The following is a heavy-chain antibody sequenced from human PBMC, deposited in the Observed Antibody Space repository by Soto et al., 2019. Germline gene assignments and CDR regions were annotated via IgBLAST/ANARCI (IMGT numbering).Heavy chain of an antibody. V-gene: IGHV5-10-1*01. CDR2: IDPSDSYT. D-gene: IGHD3-10*01. Sequence: PGESLKISCKASGYSFTTSWISWLRQMPGKGLEWMGRIDPSDSYTTYSPSFRGHVTMSVDKSISTAYLQWTSLKDSDTAMYYCARHYASGTNCFGPWGQGTLVTVSS. CDR1: GYSFTTSW. J-gene: IGHJ5*01. CDR3: ARHYASGTNCFGP.